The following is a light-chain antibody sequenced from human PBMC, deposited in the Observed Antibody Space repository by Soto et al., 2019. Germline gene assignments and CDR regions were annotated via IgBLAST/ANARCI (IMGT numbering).Light chain of an antibody. CDR2: EVT. Sequence: QSVLTQPPSASGSPGQSVRISCTGTRRDVGGYNYVAWYQQHPGKAPKLMIYEVTKRPSGVPDRVSGSKSGNTAFLTVCGLQPGDEADYYCSSCVGSAVFVVGTGTKLTGL. CDR1: RRDVGGYNY. CDR3: SSCVGSAVFV. J-gene: IGLJ1*01. V-gene: IGLV2-8*01.